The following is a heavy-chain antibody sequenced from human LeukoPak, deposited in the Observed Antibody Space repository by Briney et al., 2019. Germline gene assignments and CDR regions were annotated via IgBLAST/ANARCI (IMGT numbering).Heavy chain of an antibody. Sequence: GGSLRLSCAASGFTFSSYAMSWVRQAPGKGLEWVSAISGSGGGTYYADSVKGRFTISRDNSKNTLYLQMNSLRAEDTAVYYCAKVNSYSWFGKLLLVYYYYGMDVWGQGTTVTVSS. J-gene: IGHJ6*02. CDR1: GFTFSSYA. CDR3: AKVNSYSWFGKLLLVYYYYGMDV. D-gene: IGHD3-10*01. V-gene: IGHV3-23*01. CDR2: ISGSGGGT.